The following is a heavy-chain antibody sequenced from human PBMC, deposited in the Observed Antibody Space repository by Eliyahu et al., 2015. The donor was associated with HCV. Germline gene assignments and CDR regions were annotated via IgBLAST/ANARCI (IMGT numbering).Heavy chain of an antibody. CDR2: INHSGST. CDR3: ARAHIVLMVYAQWGDWFDP. CDR1: GGSFSGYY. V-gene: IGHV4-34*01. Sequence: QVQLQQWGAGLLKPSETLSLTCAVYGGSFSGYYWSWIRQPPGKGLEWIGEINHSGSTNYNPSLKSRVTISVDTSKNQFSLKLSSVTAADTAVYYCARAHIVLMVYAQWGDWFDPWGQGTLVTVSS. J-gene: IGHJ5*02. D-gene: IGHD2-8*01.